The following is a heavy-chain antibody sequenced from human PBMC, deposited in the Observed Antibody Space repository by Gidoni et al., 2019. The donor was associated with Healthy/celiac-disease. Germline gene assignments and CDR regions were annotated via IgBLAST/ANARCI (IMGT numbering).Heavy chain of an antibody. CDR3: ARIQYYYDSSGYYYVFYFDY. J-gene: IGHJ4*02. CDR2: IYYSGST. D-gene: IGHD3-22*01. V-gene: IGHV4-30-4*01. CDR1: GGSISSGDYY. Sequence: QVQLQESGPGLVKPSQTLSLTCPVSGGSISSGDYYWRWIRPPPGKGLEWIGYIYYSGSTYYNPSLKSRVTISVDTSKNQFSLKLSSVTAADTAVYYCARIQYYYDSSGYYYVFYFDYWGQGTLVTVSS.